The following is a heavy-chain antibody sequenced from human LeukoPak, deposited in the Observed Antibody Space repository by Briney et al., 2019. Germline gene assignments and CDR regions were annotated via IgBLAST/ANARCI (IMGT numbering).Heavy chain of an antibody. D-gene: IGHD6-19*01. CDR2: IYYSGST. CDR1: GGSISSSSYY. CDR3: ARQGDGSGWAPYYFDY. J-gene: IGHJ4*02. V-gene: IGHV4-39*01. Sequence: SETLSLTCTVSGGSISSSSYYWGWIRQPPGKGLEWIGSIYYSGSTYYNPSLKSRVTISVDTSKNQFSLKLSPVTAADTAVYYCARQGDGSGWAPYYFDYWGQGTLVTVSS.